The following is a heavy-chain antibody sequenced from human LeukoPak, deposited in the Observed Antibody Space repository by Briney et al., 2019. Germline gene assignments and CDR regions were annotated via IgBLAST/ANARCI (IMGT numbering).Heavy chain of an antibody. D-gene: IGHD2-2*01. V-gene: IGHV3-23*01. CDR2: ISGSGGST. CDR1: GGTFSSYA. J-gene: IGHJ4*02. Sequence: SCKASGGTFSSYAMSWVRQAPGRGLEWVSAISGSGGSTYYADSVKGRFTISRDNSKNTLYLQMNSLRAEDTAVYYCASRGYQLLIPFDYWGQGTLVTVSS. CDR3: ASRGYQLLIPFDY.